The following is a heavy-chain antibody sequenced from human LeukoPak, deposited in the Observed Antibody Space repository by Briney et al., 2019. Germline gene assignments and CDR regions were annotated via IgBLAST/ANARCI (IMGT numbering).Heavy chain of an antibody. J-gene: IGHJ4*02. D-gene: IGHD3-3*01. CDR1: GFTFSSYA. V-gene: IGHV3-23*01. CDR2: ISGSGGST. Sequence: GASLRLPCAASGFTFSSYAMSWVRQAPGKGLEWVSAISGSGGSTYYADSVKGRFTISRDNSKNTLYLQMNSLRAEDTAVYYCAKGLRFLEWLLYVFDYWGQGTLVTVSS. CDR3: AKGLRFLEWLLYVFDY.